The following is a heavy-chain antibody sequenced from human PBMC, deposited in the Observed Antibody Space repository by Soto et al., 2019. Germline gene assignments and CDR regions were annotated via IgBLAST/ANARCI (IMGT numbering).Heavy chain of an antibody. D-gene: IGHD3-3*01. CDR3: TGLPVASFCSGYSFDY. Sequence: GGSLRLSCATSGFTFADYALNWIRQAPGRGLEWVGFIRIRASGGTAEYAASVKGRFTISRDDSKSIAYLQMNSLTPEDTAVYYCTGLPVASFCSGYSFDYWGQGTRVT. J-gene: IGHJ4*02. CDR1: GFTFADYA. V-gene: IGHV3-49*03. CDR2: IRIRASGGTA.